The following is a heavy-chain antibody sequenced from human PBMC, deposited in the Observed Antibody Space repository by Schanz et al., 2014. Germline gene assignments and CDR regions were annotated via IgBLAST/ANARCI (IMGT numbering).Heavy chain of an antibody. D-gene: IGHD2-21*02. CDR3: AKQVAYGGDFQ. V-gene: IGHV3-23*04. Sequence: VQLVESGGGLVKPGGSLRLSCAASGFIFNDYYMNWIRQAPGKGLEWVSSISGDGGTKYYADSVKGRFTISRDNSRNTLYMQMNSLRAEDTAVYYCAKQVAYGGDFQWGQGTLVTVSS. CDR2: ISGDGGTK. CDR1: GFIFNDYY. J-gene: IGHJ4*02.